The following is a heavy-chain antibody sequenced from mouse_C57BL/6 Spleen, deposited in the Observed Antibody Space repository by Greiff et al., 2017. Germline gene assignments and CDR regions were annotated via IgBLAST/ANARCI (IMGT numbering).Heavy chain of an antibody. V-gene: IGHV1-39*01. J-gene: IGHJ1*03. CDR3: ARSVGSSYGYFDV. CDR1: GYSFTDYN. Sequence: EVQLQQSGPELVKPGASVKISCKASGYSFTDYNMNWVKQSNGKSLEWIGVINPNYGTPSYNQKFKVKATLTVDQSSSTAYLQLNSLTSEYSAVYDSARSVGSSYGYFDVWGTGTTVTVSS. CDR2: INPNYGTP. D-gene: IGHD1-1*01.